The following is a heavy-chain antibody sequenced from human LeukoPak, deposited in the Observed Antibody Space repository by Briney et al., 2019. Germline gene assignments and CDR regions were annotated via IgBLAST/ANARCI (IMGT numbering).Heavy chain of an antibody. D-gene: IGHD3-16*01. CDR1: GFAFSDCY. J-gene: IGHJ5*02. Sequence: GGSLRLSCAASGFAFSDCYMSWIRQAPGKGLEWVSYVSGTSSFTSYADSVRGQFTISRDNAKNSLYLQMNSLRAEDTAVYYCVRLHDSRPSSWGQGALVTVSS. CDR2: VSGTSSFT. V-gene: IGHV3-11*06. CDR3: VRLHDSRPSS.